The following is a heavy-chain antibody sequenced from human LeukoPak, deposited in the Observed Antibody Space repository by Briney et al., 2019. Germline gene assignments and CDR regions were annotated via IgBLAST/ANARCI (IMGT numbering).Heavy chain of an antibody. CDR2: INHLGRT. CDR3: ARGSASGIYPIDY. J-gene: IGHJ4*02. Sequence: PSETLSLTCAVYGGSFSVYYWSWIRQPPGKGLEWIAEINHLGRTNYNPSLKSRATISIDTSKNQVFLELSSVTAADTAVYYCARGSASGIYPIDYWGQGTLVTVSS. D-gene: IGHD5-12*01. V-gene: IGHV4-34*01. CDR1: GGSFSVYY.